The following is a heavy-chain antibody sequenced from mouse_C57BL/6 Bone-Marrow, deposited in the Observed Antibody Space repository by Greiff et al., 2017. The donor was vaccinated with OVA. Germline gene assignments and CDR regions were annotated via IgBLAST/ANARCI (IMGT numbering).Heavy chain of an antibody. Sequence: DVKLVESGGDLVKPGGSLKLSCAASGFTFSSYGMSWVRQTPDKRLEWVATISSGGSYTYYPDSVKGRFTISRDNAKNTLYLQMSSLKSEDTAMYYCARHKIYYDYDVDAMDYWGQGTSVTVSS. D-gene: IGHD2-4*01. J-gene: IGHJ4*01. CDR2: ISSGGSYT. CDR1: GFTFSSYG. CDR3: ARHKIYYDYDVDAMDY. V-gene: IGHV5-6*02.